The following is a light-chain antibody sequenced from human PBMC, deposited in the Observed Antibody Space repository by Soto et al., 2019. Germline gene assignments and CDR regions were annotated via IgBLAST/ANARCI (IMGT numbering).Light chain of an antibody. CDR2: AAS. V-gene: IGKV1-5*01. CDR1: QSISSW. CDR3: QQLNSYPIT. J-gene: IGKJ5*01. Sequence: DIQMTQSPSTLSASVGDRVTITCRASQSISSWLAWYHQKPGKAPKLLIYAASTLQSGVPSRFSGSGSGTEFTLTISSLQPEDFATYYCQQLNSYPITFGQGTRLEIK.